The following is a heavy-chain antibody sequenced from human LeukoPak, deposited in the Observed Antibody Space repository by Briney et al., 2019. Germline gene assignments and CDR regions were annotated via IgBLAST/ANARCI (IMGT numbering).Heavy chain of an antibody. D-gene: IGHD3-10*01. CDR2: IHSDGSTT. V-gene: IGHV3-74*01. J-gene: IGHJ4*02. Sequence: GGSLRLSCTASGFTFSSYWMHWVRQAPGKGLVWVSRIHSDGSTTSYADSVKGRFTISRDNAKNTLYLQMNSLRAEDTAVYYCARWAGSAESHSIDYWGQGTLVTVSS. CDR3: ARWAGSAESHSIDY. CDR1: GFTFSSYW.